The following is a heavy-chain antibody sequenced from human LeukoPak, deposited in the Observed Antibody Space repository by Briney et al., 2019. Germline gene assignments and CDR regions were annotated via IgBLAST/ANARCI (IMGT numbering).Heavy chain of an antibody. Sequence: GGSLRLSCAASGFSFGSYAMSWVRQAPGKGLEWVSDISDSGGSTFYADSVKGRFTISRDNSKNTLYLQMNSLRAEDTAVYYCAKSQRRQLALSSFDYWGQGTLVTVSS. V-gene: IGHV3-23*01. J-gene: IGHJ4*02. CDR1: GFSFGSYA. D-gene: IGHD6-13*01. CDR3: AKSQRRQLALSSFDY. CDR2: ISDSGGST.